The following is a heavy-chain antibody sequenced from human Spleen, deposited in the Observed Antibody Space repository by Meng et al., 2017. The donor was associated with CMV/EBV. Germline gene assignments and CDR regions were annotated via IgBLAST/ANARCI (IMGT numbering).Heavy chain of an antibody. CDR1: GVRFSETW. Sequence: LSCGASGVRFSETWMHWVRQAPGKGLVWVSRVHSDGSNAIYADSVKGRFTISRDNAKNTVYLQMNSLRADDTAVYYCARDYYYTIDYWGQGTLVTVSS. D-gene: IGHD3-3*01. CDR2: VHSDGSNA. J-gene: IGHJ4*02. V-gene: IGHV3-74*01. CDR3: ARDYYYTIDY.